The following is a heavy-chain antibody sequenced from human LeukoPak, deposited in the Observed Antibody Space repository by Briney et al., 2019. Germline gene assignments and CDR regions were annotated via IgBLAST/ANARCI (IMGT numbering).Heavy chain of an antibody. CDR1: GGSISSGGYY. CDR3: AREANYYGSGSYFEGTFDH. D-gene: IGHD3-10*01. V-gene: IGHV4-61*08. CDR2: IYSSGTT. J-gene: IGHJ4*02. Sequence: SETLSLTCAVSGGSISSGGYYWSWIRQPPGKGPEWIGYIYSSGTTNYNPSLKSQVTISIDTSKNEFSLKLTSVTAADTAVYYCAREANYYGSGSYFEGTFDHWGQGSLVIVSS.